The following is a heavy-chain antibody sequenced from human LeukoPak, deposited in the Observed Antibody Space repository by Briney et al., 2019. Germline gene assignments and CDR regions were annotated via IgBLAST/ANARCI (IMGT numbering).Heavy chain of an antibody. J-gene: IGHJ6*04. CDR2: INWNGGST. V-gene: IGHV3-20*04. Sequence: GGSLRLSCAASGFTFDDYGMSWVRQAPGKGLEWVSGINWNGGSTGYADSVKGRFTISRDNSKNTLYLQMNNMRTEDTAVYYCARDGTPIHGSGWVYMDVWGKGTTVTISS. D-gene: IGHD6-25*01. CDR1: GFTFDDYG. CDR3: ARDGTPIHGSGWVYMDV.